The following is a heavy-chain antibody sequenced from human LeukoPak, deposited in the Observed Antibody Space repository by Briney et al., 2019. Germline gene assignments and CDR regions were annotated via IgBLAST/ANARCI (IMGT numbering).Heavy chain of an antibody. CDR3: ARVAYGDYAHLFDY. D-gene: IGHD4-17*01. CDR2: IYYGGST. Sequence: SETLSLTCTVSGGSISSYYWSWIRQPPGQGLEWIGYIYYGGSTNYNPSLKSRVTISVDTSKNQFSLKLSSVTAADTAVYYCARVAYGDYAHLFDYWGQGTLVTVSS. CDR1: GGSISSYY. V-gene: IGHV4-59*01. J-gene: IGHJ4*02.